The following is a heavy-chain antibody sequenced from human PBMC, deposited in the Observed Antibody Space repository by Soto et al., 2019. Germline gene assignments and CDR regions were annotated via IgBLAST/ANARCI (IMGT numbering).Heavy chain of an antibody. CDR1: GYTFTSYG. CDR3: ARSITMVRGTPRIMDV. J-gene: IGHJ6*02. V-gene: IGHV1-18*04. CDR2: INTYNSNT. D-gene: IGHD3-10*01. Sequence: QVQLVQSGVEVKKPGASVKVSCKASGYTFTSYGINWVRQAPGQGLEWMGWINTYNSNTSYARKLQGRVTMTTDTSTSTAYMELRSLRSDDTAVYYCARSITMVRGTPRIMDVWGQGTKVTVSS.